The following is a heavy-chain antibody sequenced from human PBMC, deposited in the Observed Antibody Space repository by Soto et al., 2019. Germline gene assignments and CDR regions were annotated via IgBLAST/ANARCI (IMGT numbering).Heavy chain of an antibody. D-gene: IGHD5-12*01. V-gene: IGHV3-7*01. J-gene: IGHJ4*02. CDR1: GFTFSSYW. Sequence: GGSLRLSCAASGFTFSSYWMSWVRQAPGKGLEWVANIKQDGSEKYYVDSVKGRFTISRDNAKNSLYRQMNSLRAEDTAVYYCASVRGYSGYDSFDYWGQGTLVTVSS. CDR3: ASVRGYSGYDSFDY. CDR2: IKQDGSEK.